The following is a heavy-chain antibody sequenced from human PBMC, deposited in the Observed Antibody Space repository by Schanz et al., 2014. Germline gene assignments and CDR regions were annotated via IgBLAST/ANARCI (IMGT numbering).Heavy chain of an antibody. CDR3: AKSLESCPGGRCSRGYFDY. CDR1: GFAVDNYY. D-gene: IGHD2-8*02. Sequence: EVQLLESGGGLVQPGGSLRLSCAASGFAVDNYYMSCVRQARGKGLEWVSAMNESHSTIYYADSVKGRFGISRDNSENTLYLQMSSLRAEDTAVYYCAKSLESCPGGRCSRGYFDYWGQGTLVTVSS. J-gene: IGHJ4*02. V-gene: IGHV3-23*01. CDR2: MNESHSTI.